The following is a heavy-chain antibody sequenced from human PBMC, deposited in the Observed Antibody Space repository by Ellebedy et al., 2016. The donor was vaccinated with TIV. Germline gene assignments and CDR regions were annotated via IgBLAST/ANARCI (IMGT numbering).Heavy chain of an antibody. CDR1: GYTFTNHW. V-gene: IGHV5-51*01. J-gene: IGHJ4*02. Sequence: GESLKISCKGSGYTFTNHWIAWVRQMPGEGLEWMGIILPADSQTRYRPSFQGRVTISVDKSINTAYLQWSSLKTSDTAMYYCTKYMTGTTGADCWGQGTLVSVSS. CDR2: ILPADSQT. D-gene: IGHD1-20*01. CDR3: TKYMTGTTGADC.